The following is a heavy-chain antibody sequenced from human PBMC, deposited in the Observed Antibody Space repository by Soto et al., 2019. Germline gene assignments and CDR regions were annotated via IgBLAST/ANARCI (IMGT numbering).Heavy chain of an antibody. J-gene: IGHJ6*02. D-gene: IGHD3-22*01. CDR3: ARGALMVVVHTFYYTMDV. V-gene: IGHV4-34*01. Sequence: PSETLSLTCAVHDGSLSGSYWSWIRQSPGKGLEWIGEINQGGSTNYNPSLKSRVTISVDTSKNQFSLKLRSVTAADTAVYYCARGALMVVVHTFYYTMDVWGQGATVTV. CDR1: DGSLSGSY. CDR2: INQGGST.